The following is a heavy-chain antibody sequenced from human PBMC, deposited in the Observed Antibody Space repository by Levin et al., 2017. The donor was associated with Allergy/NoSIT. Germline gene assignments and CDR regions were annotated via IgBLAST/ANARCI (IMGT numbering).Heavy chain of an antibody. CDR2: IFYSAST. CDR1: GGSIRSDSYY. J-gene: IGHJ4*02. D-gene: IGHD5-12*01. CDR3: ARPRRPLPGFGSGYSYLDY. V-gene: IGHV4-39*01. Sequence: SETLSLTCTVSGGSIRSDSYYWGWIRQPPGKGLEWIGAIFYSASTYYNPSLKGRVTISVDTSKNQFALRLSFVTAEDTAGYSCARPRRPLPGFGSGYSYLDYWGRGTLVTVSS.